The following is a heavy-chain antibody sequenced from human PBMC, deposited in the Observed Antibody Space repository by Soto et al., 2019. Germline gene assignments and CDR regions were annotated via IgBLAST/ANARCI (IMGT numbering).Heavy chain of an antibody. CDR2: INPSGGST. J-gene: IGHJ5*02. V-gene: IGHV1-46*03. CDR1: GYTFTSYY. CDR3: ARDGARYSSSWYGWFDP. Sequence: ASVKVSCKASGYTFTSYYMHWVRQAPGQGLEWMGIINPSGGSTSYAQKFQGRVTMTRDTSTSTVYMELSSLRSEDTAVYYCARDGARYSSSWYGWFDPWGQGTLVTVPQ. D-gene: IGHD6-13*01.